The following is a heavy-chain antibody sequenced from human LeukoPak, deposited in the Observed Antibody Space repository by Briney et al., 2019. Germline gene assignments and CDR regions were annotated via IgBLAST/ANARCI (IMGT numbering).Heavy chain of an antibody. CDR2: INPNSGGT. J-gene: IGHJ3*02. CDR3: ARDTWGSYYVAFDI. D-gene: IGHD1-26*01. CDR1: GYTFTGYY. Sequence: ASVKVSCKASGYTFTGYYMHWVRQAPGQGLEWMGWINPNSGGTNYAQKFQGRVTMTRDTSISTAYMELSRLRSGDTAVYYCARDTWGSYYVAFDIWGQGTMVTVSS. V-gene: IGHV1-2*02.